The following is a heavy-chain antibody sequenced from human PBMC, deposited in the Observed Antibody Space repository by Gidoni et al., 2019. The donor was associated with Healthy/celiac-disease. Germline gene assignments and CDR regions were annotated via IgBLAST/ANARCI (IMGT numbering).Heavy chain of an antibody. Sequence: EVQLVESGEGLVQPGGSLKLSCAASGFTFSGSAMHWVRPASGKGLEWVGRIRSKANSYATAYAASVKGRFTISRDDSKNTAYLQMNSLKTEDTAVYYCTRLEYCSGGSCLDYWGQGTLVTVSS. J-gene: IGHJ4*02. CDR2: IRSKANSYAT. CDR1: GFTFSGSA. V-gene: IGHV3-73*01. CDR3: TRLEYCSGGSCLDY. D-gene: IGHD2-15*01.